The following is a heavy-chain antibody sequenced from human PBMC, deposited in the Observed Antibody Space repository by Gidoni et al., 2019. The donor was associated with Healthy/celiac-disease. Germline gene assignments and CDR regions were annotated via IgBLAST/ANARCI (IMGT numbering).Heavy chain of an antibody. CDR3: ARDHYSSGWYYYGMDV. V-gene: IGHV1-2*02. Sequence: QVQLVQSGAEVKKPGASVKVSCKASGYTFTGYYMHWVRQAPGQGLEWMGWINPNSGGTNYAQKFQGRVTMTRDTSISTAYMELSRLRSDDTAVYYCARDHYSSGWYYYGMDVWGQGTTVTVSS. D-gene: IGHD6-19*01. J-gene: IGHJ6*02. CDR1: GYTFTGYY. CDR2: INPNSGGT.